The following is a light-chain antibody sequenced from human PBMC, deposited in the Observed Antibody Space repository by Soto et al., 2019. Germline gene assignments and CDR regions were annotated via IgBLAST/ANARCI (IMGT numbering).Light chain of an antibody. CDR3: QQYGNSPWT. Sequence: EIVLTQSPGTLSLSPGERATLSCRASQSVSSSYLAWYQQKPGQAPRLLIYGASNGATGIPDRFSGSGSGTDFTLTISRLEPEDFAVYYCQQYGNSPWTFGQGTKVEI. V-gene: IGKV3-20*01. CDR1: QSVSSSY. J-gene: IGKJ1*01. CDR2: GAS.